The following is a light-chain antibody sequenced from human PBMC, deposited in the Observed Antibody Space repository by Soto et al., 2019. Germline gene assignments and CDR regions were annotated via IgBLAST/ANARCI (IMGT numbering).Light chain of an antibody. Sequence: QSALTQPASVSGSPGQSIAISCTGTISDVGAYDYVSWYQQHPGKAPKLIIYEVSNRPSGVPSRFSGSKSGNTASLTISGLQPEDEADYYCSSHASSGVFGTGTKVTVL. CDR1: ISDVGAYDY. CDR2: EVS. CDR3: SSHASSGV. V-gene: IGLV2-14*01. J-gene: IGLJ1*01.